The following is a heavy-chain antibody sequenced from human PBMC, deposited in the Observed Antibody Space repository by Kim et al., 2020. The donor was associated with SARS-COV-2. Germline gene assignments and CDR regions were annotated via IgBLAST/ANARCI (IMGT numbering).Heavy chain of an antibody. V-gene: IGHV4-61*01. CDR3: ARAAYDILTGSAPVDI. D-gene: IGHD3-9*01. CDR2: IYYSGST. Sequence: SETLSLTCTVSGGSVSSGSYYWSWIRQPPGKGLEWIGYIYYSGSTNYNPSLKSRVTISVDTSKNQFSLKLSSVTAADTAVYYCARAAYDILTGSAPVDIWGQGTMVTVSS. CDR1: GGSVSSGSYY. J-gene: IGHJ3*02.